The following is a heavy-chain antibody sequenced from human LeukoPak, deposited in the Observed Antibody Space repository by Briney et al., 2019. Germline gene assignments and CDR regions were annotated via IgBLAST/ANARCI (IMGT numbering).Heavy chain of an antibody. J-gene: IGHJ4*02. V-gene: IGHV3-23*01. CDR2: ISDRSANA. CDR1: GFTFISHA. D-gene: IGHD6-19*01. Sequence: GSLRLPCAASGFTFISHAMTWFGRAPGKGLERFAVISDRSANADYADSSKGRFTISTDNSNNTPYLQLKSLRAEDTAIYYCAKFSSGWKLLVYWGQGALVSVSS. CDR3: AKFSSGWKLLVY.